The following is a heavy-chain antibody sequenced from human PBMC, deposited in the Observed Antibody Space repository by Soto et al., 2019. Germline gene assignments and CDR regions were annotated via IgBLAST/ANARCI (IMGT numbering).Heavy chain of an antibody. V-gene: IGHV1-58*01. CDR1: GFTFTSSA. Sequence: ASVKVSCKASGFTFTSSAFQWVRQARGQRLEWIGWIAVGSGYTNYAQRFQDRVTLTRDMSTATTYMELSRLTSEDTAIYYCAADATAWQQMVPSDYWGQGTLVTVSS. CDR2: IAVGSGYT. J-gene: IGHJ4*02. CDR3: AADATAWQQMVPSDY. D-gene: IGHD2-8*01.